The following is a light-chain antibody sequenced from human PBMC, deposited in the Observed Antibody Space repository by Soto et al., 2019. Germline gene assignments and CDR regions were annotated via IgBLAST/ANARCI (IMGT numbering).Light chain of an antibody. Sequence: EIVMTQSPATLSVSPGERVTLSCRASQSLSGNLAWYQQKPGLAPRLLINRASTRATGIPARFSGSGSETEFTLTISSLQSEDFAVHYCQQYNNWPRTFGQGTKVEIK. V-gene: IGKV3-15*01. CDR1: QSLSGN. CDR2: RAS. J-gene: IGKJ1*01. CDR3: QQYNNWPRT.